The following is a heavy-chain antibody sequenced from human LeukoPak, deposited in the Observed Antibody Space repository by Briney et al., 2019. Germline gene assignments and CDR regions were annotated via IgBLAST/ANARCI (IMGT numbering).Heavy chain of an antibody. D-gene: IGHD6-13*01. Sequence: SETLSLTCAVYGGSFSGYYWSWIRQPPGKGLEWIGEINHSGSTNYNPSLKSRVTISVDTSKNQFSLKLSSVTAADTAVYYCARGGGDIAAAGYFDYWGQGTLVTVSS. CDR1: GGSFSGYY. V-gene: IGHV4-34*01. CDR3: ARGGGDIAAAGYFDY. J-gene: IGHJ4*02. CDR2: INHSGST.